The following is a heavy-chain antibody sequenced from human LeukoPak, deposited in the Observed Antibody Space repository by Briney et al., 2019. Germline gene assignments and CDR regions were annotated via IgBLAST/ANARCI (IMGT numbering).Heavy chain of an antibody. V-gene: IGHV4-4*02. D-gene: IGHD5-18*01. CDR1: GGSISSSNW. Sequence: SETLSLTCAVSGGSISSSNWWSWVRQPPGKGLEWIGEIYHSGSSNYNPSLKSRVTISVDTSKNQFSLNLTSVTAADTAVYYCARLGTAMVTSIDYWGQGNLVTVSS. CDR3: ARLGTAMVTSIDY. J-gene: IGHJ4*02. CDR2: IYHSGSS.